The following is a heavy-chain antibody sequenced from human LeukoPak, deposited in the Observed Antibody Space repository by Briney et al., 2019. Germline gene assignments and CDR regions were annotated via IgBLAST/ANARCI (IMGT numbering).Heavy chain of an antibody. CDR1: GFTFNTYN. Sequence: GGSLRLSCAASGFTFNTYNMNWVRQAPGKGLEWESSISSSSISIFYADSVKGRFTISRDNAKNSLYLQMNSLRADDTAMYYCARGLYYYDSHDTFNIWGQGTMVTVS. CDR3: ARGLYYYDSHDTFNI. J-gene: IGHJ3*02. D-gene: IGHD3-22*01. CDR2: ISSSSISI. V-gene: IGHV3-48*01.